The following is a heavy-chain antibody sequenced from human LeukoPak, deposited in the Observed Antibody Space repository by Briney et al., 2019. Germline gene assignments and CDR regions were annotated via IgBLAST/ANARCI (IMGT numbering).Heavy chain of an antibody. Sequence: GGSLRLSCAASGFTFSSYGMHWVRQAPGKGLEWVAFIRYDGSNKYYADSVKGRFTISRDNSKNTLYLQMNGLRAEDTAVYYCATRAEYSSSSDAFDIWGQGTMVTVSS. D-gene: IGHD6-6*01. CDR1: GFTFSSYG. J-gene: IGHJ3*02. CDR2: IRYDGSNK. V-gene: IGHV3-30*02. CDR3: ATRAEYSSSSDAFDI.